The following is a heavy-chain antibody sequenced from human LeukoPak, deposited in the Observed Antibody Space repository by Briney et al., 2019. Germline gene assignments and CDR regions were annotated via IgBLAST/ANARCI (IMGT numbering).Heavy chain of an antibody. Sequence: SETLSLTCTVSGGSISSYYWSWIRQPAGKGLEWIGRIYTSGRTNYNPSLKSRVTMSVDTSKNQFSLKLSSVTAADTAVYYCARVITGTIPAYYYYMDVRGKGTTVTVSS. CDR2: IYTSGRT. CDR3: ARVITGTIPAYYYYMDV. J-gene: IGHJ6*03. CDR1: GGSISSYY. V-gene: IGHV4-4*07. D-gene: IGHD1-7*01.